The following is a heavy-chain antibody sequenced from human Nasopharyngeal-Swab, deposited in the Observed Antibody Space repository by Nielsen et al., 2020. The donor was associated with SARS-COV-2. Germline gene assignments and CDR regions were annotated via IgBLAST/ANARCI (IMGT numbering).Heavy chain of an antibody. V-gene: IGHV3-7*01. CDR3: ARDGVLPGLYFDS. Sequence: WIRQPPGKGLEWVASINQGASEKYYVDFVKGRFTISRDNAKNSLCLQMNTLRAEDTAVYYCARDGVLPGLYFDSWGQGTLVTVSS. J-gene: IGHJ4*02. CDR2: INQGASEK. D-gene: IGHD1-14*01.